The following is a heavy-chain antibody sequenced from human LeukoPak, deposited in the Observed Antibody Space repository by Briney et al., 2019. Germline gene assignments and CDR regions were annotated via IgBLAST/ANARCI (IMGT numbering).Heavy chain of an antibody. J-gene: IGHJ4*02. CDR2: IYYSGST. D-gene: IGHD3-10*01. Sequence: SETLSLTCTVSGGSISSYYWSWIRQPPGKGLEWIGYIYYSGSTNYNPSLKSRVTISVDTSKNQFSLKLSSVTAADTAVYYCARHYGYYGSGSYYNYWGQGTLVTVSS. CDR1: GGSISSYY. V-gene: IGHV4-59*08. CDR3: ARHYGYYGSGSYYNY.